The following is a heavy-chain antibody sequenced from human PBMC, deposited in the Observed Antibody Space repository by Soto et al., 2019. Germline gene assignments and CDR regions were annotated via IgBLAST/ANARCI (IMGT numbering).Heavy chain of an antibody. Sequence: QLQLQESGPGLVKPSGTLSPTSTASGASISSTSYWGWIRQPPGKGMEGIGAMYHRGNTYYTPSLKSRVNVSVDTSKNQISLRLTSVTAADTAVYYCARQTGLVRGVIDSWGQGTLVTVSS. CDR1: GASISSTSY. CDR2: MYHRGNT. V-gene: IGHV4-39*01. CDR3: ARQTGLVRGVIDS. J-gene: IGHJ4*02. D-gene: IGHD3-10*01.